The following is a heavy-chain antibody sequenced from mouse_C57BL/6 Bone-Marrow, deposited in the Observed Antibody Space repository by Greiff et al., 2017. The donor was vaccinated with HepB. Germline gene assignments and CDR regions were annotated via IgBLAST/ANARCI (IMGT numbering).Heavy chain of an antibody. Sequence: EVKLMESGGDLVKPGGSLKLSCAASGFTFSSYGMSWVRQTPDKRLEWVATISSGGSYTYYPDSVKGRFTISRDNAKNTLYLQMRSLKSEDTAMYYCARRGYYYAMDYWGQGTAVTVSS. CDR1: GFTFSSYG. CDR3: ARRGYYYAMDY. V-gene: IGHV5-6*02. J-gene: IGHJ4*01. CDR2: ISSGGSYT.